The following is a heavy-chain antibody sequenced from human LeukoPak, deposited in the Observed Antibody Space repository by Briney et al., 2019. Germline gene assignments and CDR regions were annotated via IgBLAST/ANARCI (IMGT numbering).Heavy chain of an antibody. CDR1: GGSIISNLYY. CDR2: IYYSGTT. D-gene: IGHD3-3*01. Sequence: SETLSLTCTVSGGSIISNLYYWGWIRQPPGKGLEWIGAIYYSGTTYYNPSLKSPVTISVDTSKNQFSLKLSSVTAADTAVYYCARVLASDNDFWSGSQFWFDPWGQGILVTVSS. J-gene: IGHJ5*02. CDR3: ARVLASDNDFWSGSQFWFDP. V-gene: IGHV4-39*01.